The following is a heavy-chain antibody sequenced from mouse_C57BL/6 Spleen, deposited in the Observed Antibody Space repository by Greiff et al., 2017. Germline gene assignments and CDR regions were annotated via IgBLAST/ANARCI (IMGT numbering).Heavy chain of an antibody. CDR3: ARLDYGSSYYFDY. J-gene: IGHJ2*01. CDR2: INPSSGYT. D-gene: IGHD1-1*01. V-gene: IGHV1-7*01. CDR1: GYTFTSYW. Sequence: QVHVKQSGAELAKPGASVKLSCKASGYTFTSYWMHWVKQRPGQGLEWIGYINPSSGYTKYNQKFKDKATLTADKSSSTAYMQLSSLTYEDSAVYYCARLDYGSSYYFDYWGQGTTLTVSS.